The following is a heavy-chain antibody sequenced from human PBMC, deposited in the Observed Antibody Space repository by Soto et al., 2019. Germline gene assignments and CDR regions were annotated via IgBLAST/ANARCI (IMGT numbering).Heavy chain of an antibody. Sequence: QVQLQESGPGLVKPSQTLSLTCTVSGGSITSSDYYWNWIRQPPGKGLEWIGYIYDSGSTYYNPSHKSRVTISVDTSKHQFSLKLSSVTAADTAVYYCAIELSGYTYCPGEAYWGQGTLVTVTS. CDR3: AIELSGYTYCPGEAY. D-gene: IGHD6-13*01. CDR1: GGSITSSDYY. V-gene: IGHV4-30-4*01. J-gene: IGHJ4*02. CDR2: IYDSGST.